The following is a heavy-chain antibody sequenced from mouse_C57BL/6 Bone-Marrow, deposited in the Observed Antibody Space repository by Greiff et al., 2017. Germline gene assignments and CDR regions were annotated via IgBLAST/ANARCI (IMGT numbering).Heavy chain of an antibody. D-gene: IGHD2-14*01. V-gene: IGHV3-6*01. CDR2: ISYDGSN. CDR3: AGTGVYDGYARDC. CDR1: GYSITSGYY. J-gene: IGHJ4*01. Sequence: DVKLVESGPGLVKPSQSLSLTCSVTGYSITSGYYWNWIRKFPGNQLEWMGYISYDGSNNYNASLKNRISITRDTSTNPFFLKLSSVTTEETATDYGAGTGVYDGYARDCWGQGTSVTVSS.